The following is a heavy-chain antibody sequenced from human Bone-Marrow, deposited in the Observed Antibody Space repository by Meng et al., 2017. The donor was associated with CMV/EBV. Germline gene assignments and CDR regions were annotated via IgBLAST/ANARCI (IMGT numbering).Heavy chain of an antibody. Sequence: LSLTCAASGFTFSSYAMSWVRQAPGKGLEWVSVIYSGGSSTYYADSVKGRFTISRDNSKNTLYLQMNSLRAEDTAVYYCAKDSPLEYYDSSDPGAFDIWGQGTMVTVSS. J-gene: IGHJ3*02. CDR2: IYSGGSST. V-gene: IGHV3-23*03. CDR3: AKDSPLEYYDSSDPGAFDI. CDR1: GFTFSSYA. D-gene: IGHD3-22*01.